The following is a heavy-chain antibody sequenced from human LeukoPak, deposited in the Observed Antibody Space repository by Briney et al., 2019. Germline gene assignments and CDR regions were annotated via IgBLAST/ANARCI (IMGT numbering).Heavy chain of an antibody. CDR3: AREVVRGSTGYWFDP. J-gene: IGHJ5*02. CDR1: GGSISISSCYY. Sequence: SQTLSLTCTASGGSISISSCYYWSCIRQPAGKGLEWIGRIYTSGSTNYNPSLKSRVTIFVDTSKNQFSLKLSSVTAADTAVYYCAREVVRGSTGYWFDPWGQGTLVTVSS. V-gene: IGHV4-61*02. D-gene: IGHD3-10*01. CDR2: IYTSGST.